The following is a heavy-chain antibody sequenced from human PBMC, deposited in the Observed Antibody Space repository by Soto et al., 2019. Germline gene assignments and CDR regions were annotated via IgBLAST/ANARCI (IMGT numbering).Heavy chain of an antibody. CDR3: AKDHVGAGYSSGWDYGMDV. V-gene: IGHV3-23*01. CDR2: ISGSGGST. Sequence: PGGSLRLSCAASGFTFSSYAMSWVRQAPGKGLEWVSAISGSGGSTYYADSVKGRFTISRDNSKNTLYLQMNSLRAEDTAVYYCAKDHVGAGYSSGWDYGMDVWGQGTTVTVSS. D-gene: IGHD6-19*01. J-gene: IGHJ6*02. CDR1: GFTFSSYA.